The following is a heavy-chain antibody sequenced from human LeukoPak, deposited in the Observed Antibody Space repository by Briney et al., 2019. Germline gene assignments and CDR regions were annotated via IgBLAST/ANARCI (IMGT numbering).Heavy chain of an antibody. V-gene: IGHV3-23*01. D-gene: IGHD3-10*01. Sequence: PGGSLRLSCAASGFTFSSYAMSWVRQAPGKGLEWVSAISGSGGSTYYADSVKGRFTISRDNSKNTLYLQMNSLRAEDTAVYYCAKGIGYAYGSGSYYHWGQGTLVTVSS. CDR2: ISGSGGST. J-gene: IGHJ4*02. CDR3: AKGIGYAYGSGSYYH. CDR1: GFTFSSYA.